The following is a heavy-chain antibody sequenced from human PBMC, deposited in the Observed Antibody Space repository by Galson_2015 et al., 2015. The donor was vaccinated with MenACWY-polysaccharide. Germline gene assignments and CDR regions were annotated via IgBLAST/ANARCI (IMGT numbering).Heavy chain of an antibody. Sequence: SLRLSCAVSGFTFTDYAMHWVRQAPGKGLDWVAVISYDGSKQYYADSVKGRVTVSRDDSKNTVYLQMNSPRPDDTAVYFCTKDRPLRGLTEFYYGMDGGGQGATVIVSS. CDR2: ISYDGSKQ. J-gene: IGHJ6*02. CDR1: GFTFTDYA. V-gene: IGHV3-30*18. CDR3: TKDRPLRGLTEFYYGMDG. D-gene: IGHD3-10*01.